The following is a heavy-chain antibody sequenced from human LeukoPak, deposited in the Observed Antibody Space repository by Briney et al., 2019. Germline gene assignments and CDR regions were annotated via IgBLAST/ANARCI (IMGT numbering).Heavy chain of an antibody. Sequence: SQTLSLTCAISGDSVSSNSAAWNWIRQSPSRGLEWLGRTYYRSKWYNDYAVSVKGRITINPDTSRNQFSLQLNSVTPEDTAVYYCARTIAVAGTGYDYWGQGTLVTVSS. D-gene: IGHD6-19*01. V-gene: IGHV6-1*01. CDR1: GDSVSSNSAA. CDR3: ARTIAVAGTGYDY. CDR2: TYYRSKWYN. J-gene: IGHJ4*02.